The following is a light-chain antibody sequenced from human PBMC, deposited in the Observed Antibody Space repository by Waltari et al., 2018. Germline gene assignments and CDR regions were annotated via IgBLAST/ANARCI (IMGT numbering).Light chain of an antibody. CDR1: ENVNNY. J-gene: IGKJ3*01. CDR3: QHNYGTPFT. Sequence: DIQMTQSPSSLSASVGDRVTITCRASENVNNYLNWYQQKPGKAPKILIYKASTLQSGVPSRFSGSGSGTDYTFTISSQQSEDVATYYCQHNYGTPFTFGPGTKLDIK. V-gene: IGKV1-39*01. CDR2: KAS.